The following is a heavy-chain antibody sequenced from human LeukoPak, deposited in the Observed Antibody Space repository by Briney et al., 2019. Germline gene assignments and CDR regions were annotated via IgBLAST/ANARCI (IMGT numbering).Heavy chain of an antibody. Sequence: GGSLRLSCAASGFTFRNYGMHWVRQAPGKGPEWVAVISSDGSHNYYADSVKGRFTISRDNSKDTLDLQMNNLSAEDTAVYYCAKVYTPGLGDAFDIWGQGTMVTVSS. CDR1: GFTFRNYG. CDR2: ISSDGSHN. D-gene: IGHD3-16*01. J-gene: IGHJ3*02. CDR3: AKVYTPGLGDAFDI. V-gene: IGHV3-30*18.